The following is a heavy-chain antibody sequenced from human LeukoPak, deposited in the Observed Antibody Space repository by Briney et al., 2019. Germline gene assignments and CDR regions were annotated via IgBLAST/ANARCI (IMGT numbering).Heavy chain of an antibody. J-gene: IGHJ4*02. V-gene: IGHV3-30*04. CDR2: ISYDGSNK. Sequence: GGSLRLSCAASGFTFSSYAMHWVRQAPGKGLEWVAVISYDGSNKYYADSVKGRFTISRDNSKNTLYLQMNSLRAEDTAVYYCVRAPSGYCTNGVCYSFDYWGQGTLVTVSS. CDR1: GFTFSSYA. CDR3: VRAPSGYCTNGVCYSFDY. D-gene: IGHD2-8*01.